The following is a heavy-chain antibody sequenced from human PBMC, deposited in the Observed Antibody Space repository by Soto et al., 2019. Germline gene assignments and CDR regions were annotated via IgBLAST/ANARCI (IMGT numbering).Heavy chain of an antibody. CDR2: ISYDGSNK. D-gene: IGHD2-2*01. V-gene: IGHV3-30*18. CDR1: GFTFSSYG. Sequence: GGSLRLSCAASGFTFSSYGMHWVRQAPGKGLEWVAVISYDGSNKYYADSVKGRFTISRDNSKNMLYLQMNSLRAEDTAVYYCAKDGVDCSITSCYYYYGMDVWGQGTTVTVSS. CDR3: AKDGVDCSITSCYYYYGMDV. J-gene: IGHJ6*02.